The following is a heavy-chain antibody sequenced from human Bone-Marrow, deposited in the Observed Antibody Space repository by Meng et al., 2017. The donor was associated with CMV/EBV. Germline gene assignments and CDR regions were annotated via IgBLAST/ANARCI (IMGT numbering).Heavy chain of an antibody. D-gene: IGHD3-22*01. Sequence: SCTDSGFPFSNYWMTWVRQAPGKGLEWVANIKKDGSEKYYVEDVKGRFTISRDNAKNALYLQMNSLRAEDTAMYYCAKKEYYYDNDKGWFGPWGQGTLVTVSS. CDR3: AKKEYYYDNDKGWFGP. J-gene: IGHJ5*02. CDR2: IKKDGSEK. V-gene: IGHV3-7*01. CDR1: GFPFSNYW.